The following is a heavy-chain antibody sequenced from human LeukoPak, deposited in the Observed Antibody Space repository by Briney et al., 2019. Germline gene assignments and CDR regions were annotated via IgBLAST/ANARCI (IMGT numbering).Heavy chain of an antibody. CDR2: IYYSGST. V-gene: IGHV4-59*01. CDR3: ARGRLQLWLPEDAFDI. Sequence: SETLSLTRTVSGGSISSYYWSWIRQPPGKGLEWIGYIYYSGSTNYNPSLKSRVTISVDTSKNQFSLKLSSVTAADTAVYYCARGRLQLWLPEDAFDIWGQGTMVTVSS. D-gene: IGHD5-18*01. J-gene: IGHJ3*02. CDR1: GGSISSYY.